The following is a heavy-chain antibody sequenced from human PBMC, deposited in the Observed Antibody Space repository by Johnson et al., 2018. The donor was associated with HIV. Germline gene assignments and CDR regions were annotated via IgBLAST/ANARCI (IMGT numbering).Heavy chain of an antibody. V-gene: IGHV3-66*02. CDR1: GFPVTSNF. J-gene: IGHJ3*02. CDR3: ARGVRNSYGYLLDTFDI. CDR2: VYSTFGT. D-gene: IGHD5-18*01. Sequence: VQLVESGGGLVQPGGSLRLSCTASGFPVTSNFMTWVRQPPGKGLDWVSAVYSTFGTYYADSVRGRFTISTDNSKNTLYLQMNSLRREDTAVYYCARGVRNSYGYLLDTFDIWGQGTMVTVSS.